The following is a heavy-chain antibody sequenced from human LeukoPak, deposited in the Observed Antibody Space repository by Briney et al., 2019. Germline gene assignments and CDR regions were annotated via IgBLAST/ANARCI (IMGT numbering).Heavy chain of an antibody. D-gene: IGHD1-20*01. V-gene: IGHV4-59*08. J-gene: IGHJ3*02. CDR3: ARRYRNWNDEDDAFDI. CDR1: GGPISRYY. Sequence: SETLSLTCTVSGGPISRYYWSWVRQPPGKGLEWIGYIYYSGSTNYNPSLKSRVTISVDTSKNQFSLRLSSVTAADTAVYYCARRYRNWNDEDDAFDIWGQGTMVTVSS. CDR2: IYYSGST.